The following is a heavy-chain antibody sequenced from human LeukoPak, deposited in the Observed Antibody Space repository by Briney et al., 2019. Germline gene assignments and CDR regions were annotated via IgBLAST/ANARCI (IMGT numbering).Heavy chain of an antibody. CDR1: GFTFSSYA. J-gene: IGHJ4*02. V-gene: IGHV3-23*01. Sequence: LPGGSLRLSCAASGFTFSSYAMSWVRQAPGKGLEWVSAISGSGGSTYYADSVKGRFTISRDNSKNTLYLQMNSLRAEDTAVYYCAKGRLYDILTPIDYWGQGTLVTVSS. CDR3: AKGRLYDILTPIDY. D-gene: IGHD3-9*01. CDR2: ISGSGGST.